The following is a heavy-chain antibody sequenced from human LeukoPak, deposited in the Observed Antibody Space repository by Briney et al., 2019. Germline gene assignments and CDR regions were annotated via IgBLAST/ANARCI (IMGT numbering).Heavy chain of an antibody. V-gene: IGHV3-9*01. J-gene: IGHJ4*02. D-gene: IGHD3-10*01. CDR1: GFTLDDYA. Sequence: GGSLRLSCAASGFTLDDYAMHWVRQAPGKGLEWVSGISWNSGSIGYADSVKGRFTISRDNAKNSLYLQMNSLRAEDTALYYCAKDMVRGVPPSYYFDYWGQGTLVTVSS. CDR3: AKDMVRGVPPSYYFDY. CDR2: ISWNSGSI.